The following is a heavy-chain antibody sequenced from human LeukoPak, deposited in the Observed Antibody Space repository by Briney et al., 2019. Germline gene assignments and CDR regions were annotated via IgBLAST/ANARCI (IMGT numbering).Heavy chain of an antibody. CDR2: IIPILGIA. J-gene: IGHJ1*01. CDR3: ARVGIYDYVWGSYRWEYFQH. D-gene: IGHD3-16*02. Sequence: SVKVSCKASGGTFSSYTISWVRQAPGQGLEWMGRIIPILGIANYAQKFQGRVTITADKSTSTAYMELSSLGSEDTAVYYCARVGIYDYVWGSYRWEYFQHWGQGTLVTVSS. CDR1: GGTFSSYT. V-gene: IGHV1-69*02.